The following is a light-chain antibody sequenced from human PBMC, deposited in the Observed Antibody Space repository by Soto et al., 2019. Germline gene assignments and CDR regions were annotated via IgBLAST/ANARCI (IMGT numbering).Light chain of an antibody. V-gene: IGKV1-6*01. J-gene: IGKJ1*01. CDR2: AAS. CDR3: LQDYGDSWK. CDR1: RDVGSD. Sequence: QMTQSPSSLSASVGEKIIITCLASRDVGSDVSWYQQKPGQAPKLLIYAASNLYTGVPSRFSGSRSGTEFTLTISSLQPEDFASYYCLQDYGDSWKFGQVNKVDXX.